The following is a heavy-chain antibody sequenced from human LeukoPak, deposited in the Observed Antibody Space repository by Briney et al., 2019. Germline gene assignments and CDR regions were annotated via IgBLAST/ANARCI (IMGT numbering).Heavy chain of an antibody. CDR3: ARHGLKLVGASTIYFDN. CDR2: IHSSGST. V-gene: IGHV4-59*08. CDR1: GGSISNNY. Sequence: SETLSLTCSVSGGSISNNYWSWIRQSPEKGLEWIGYIHSSGSTDYNPSFKSRVVVPVDTSKNQFSLKLYSVTAADTAVYYCARHGLKLVGASTIYFDNWGQRTLVTVSS. D-gene: IGHD1-26*01. J-gene: IGHJ4*02.